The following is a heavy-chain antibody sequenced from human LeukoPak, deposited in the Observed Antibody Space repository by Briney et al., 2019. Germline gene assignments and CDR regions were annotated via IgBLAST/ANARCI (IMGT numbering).Heavy chain of an antibody. J-gene: IGHJ6*03. CDR3: ARDGRSNSGYYYYYMDV. D-gene: IGHD6-13*01. Sequence: SETLSLTCTVSGGSISSYYWSWIRQPAGKGLEWIGRIYTSGSTNYNPSLKGRVTMSVDTSKNQFSLKLSSVTAADTAVYYCARDGRSNSGYYYYYMDVWGKGTTVTVSS. V-gene: IGHV4-4*07. CDR2: IYTSGST. CDR1: GGSISSYY.